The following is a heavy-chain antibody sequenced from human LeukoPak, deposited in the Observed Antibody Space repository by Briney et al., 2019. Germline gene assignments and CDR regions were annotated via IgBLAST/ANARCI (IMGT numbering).Heavy chain of an antibody. D-gene: IGHD3-10*01. CDR2: IGDDGTTT. J-gene: IGHJ4*02. V-gene: IGHV3-23*01. CDR1: GFAFNTYS. Sequence: GGSLRLSCAASGFAFNTYSMSWVRQAPGKGLEWVSVIGDDGTTTFYADSVKGRFTISRDNSKNMVYLQMNGLRADDTAVYYCANRNYHGSGSYDDWGQGTLVTVSS. CDR3: ANRNYHGSGSYDD.